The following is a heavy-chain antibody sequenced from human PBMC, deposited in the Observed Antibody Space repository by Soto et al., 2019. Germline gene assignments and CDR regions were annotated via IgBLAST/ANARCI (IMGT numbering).Heavy chain of an antibody. Sequence: QVQLVQSGAEEKKPGASVKVSCKASGYTFTSYAMHWVRQAPGQRLEWMGWINAGNGNTKYSQKCQGGVTITRNTSASTAYMELSSLRSEDTAVYYCARGVGNSAPDYWGQGTLVTVSS. CDR2: INAGNGNT. CDR3: ARGVGNSAPDY. J-gene: IGHJ4*02. CDR1: GYTFTSYA. V-gene: IGHV1-3*05. D-gene: IGHD1-7*01.